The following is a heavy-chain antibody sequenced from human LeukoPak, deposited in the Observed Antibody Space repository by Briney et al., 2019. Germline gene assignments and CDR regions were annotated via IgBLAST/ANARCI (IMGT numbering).Heavy chain of an antibody. CDR1: GFTFSSYS. CDR3: ARGGEEALSKIVVVPAATDY. Sequence: GGSLRLSCAASGFTFSSYSMNWVRQAPGKGLEWVSSISSSSSYIYYADSVKGRFTISRATAKNSLHLQMTILTADDTAVYSCARGGEEALSKIVVVPAATDYWGQGTLVTVSS. V-gene: IGHV3-21*01. D-gene: IGHD2-2*01. J-gene: IGHJ4*02. CDR2: ISSSSSYI.